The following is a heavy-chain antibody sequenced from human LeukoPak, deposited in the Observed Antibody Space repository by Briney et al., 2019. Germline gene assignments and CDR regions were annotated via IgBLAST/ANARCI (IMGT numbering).Heavy chain of an antibody. CDR2: INHSGST. J-gene: IGHJ3*02. Sequence: SETLSLTCAVHGGSFSGYYWSWIRQPPGKGLEWIGEINHSGSTNYNPSLKSRVTISVDTSKNQFSLKLSSVTAADTAVYYCARLYDSSGYYRDIKDHQGDAFDIWGQGTMVTVSS. D-gene: IGHD3-22*01. V-gene: IGHV4-34*01. CDR1: GGSFSGYY. CDR3: ARLYDSSGYYRDIKDHQGDAFDI.